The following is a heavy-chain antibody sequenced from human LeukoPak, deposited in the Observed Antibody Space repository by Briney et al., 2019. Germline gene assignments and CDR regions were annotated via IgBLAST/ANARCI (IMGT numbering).Heavy chain of an antibody. CDR3: ARVPTYCSSTSCPMGSDAFDI. D-gene: IGHD2-2*01. J-gene: IGHJ3*02. Sequence: SQTLSLTCTVSGGSISSGSYYWSWIRQPAGKGLEWIGRIYTSGSTNYNPSLKSRVTISVDTSKNQFSLKLSSVTAADTAVYYCARVPTYCSSTSCPMGSDAFDIWGQGTMVTVSS. CDR1: GGSISSGSYY. V-gene: IGHV4-61*02. CDR2: IYTSGST.